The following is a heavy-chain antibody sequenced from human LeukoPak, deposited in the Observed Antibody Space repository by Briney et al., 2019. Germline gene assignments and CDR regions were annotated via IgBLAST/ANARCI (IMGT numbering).Heavy chain of an antibody. CDR2: ISSNSAYL. Sequence: NPGGSLRLSCAASGFTFRSYTMNWVRQAPGRGLEWVSSISSNSAYLYYADSLRGRFTIPRDNAKNSLYLQMNSLRAEDTALYYCARGVTAMVTGPGPDWGQGTLVTVSS. D-gene: IGHD5-18*01. V-gene: IGHV3-21*04. J-gene: IGHJ4*02. CDR3: ARGVTAMVTGPGPD. CDR1: GFTFRSYT.